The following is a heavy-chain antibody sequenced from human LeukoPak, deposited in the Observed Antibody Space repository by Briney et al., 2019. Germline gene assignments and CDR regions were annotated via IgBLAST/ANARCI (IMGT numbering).Heavy chain of an antibody. J-gene: IGHJ5*02. Sequence: PGGSLRLSCATSGFTFSSYAMSGVGQSPGQGLEWGSGISGTGATTHYADSVKGRFTISRDNSKNTVFMQMNSLTVEDTAVYYCAKDRVAAAGTAFNWFDPWGQGTLVTVSS. CDR2: ISGTGATT. CDR1: GFTFSSYA. CDR3: AKDRVAAAGTAFNWFDP. V-gene: IGHV3-23*01. D-gene: IGHD6-13*01.